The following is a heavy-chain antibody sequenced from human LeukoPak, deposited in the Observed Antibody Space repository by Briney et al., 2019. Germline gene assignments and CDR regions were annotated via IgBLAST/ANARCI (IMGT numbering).Heavy chain of an antibody. CDR3: AREGPLGYCSSTSCYSFDY. Sequence: ASVKVSCMASGYTFTGYYMHWVRQAPGQGLEWMGWINPNSGGTNYAQKFQGRVTMTRDTSISTAYMELSRLRSDDTAVYYCAREGPLGYCSSTSCYSFDYWGQGTLVTVSS. J-gene: IGHJ4*02. V-gene: IGHV1-2*02. CDR2: INPNSGGT. D-gene: IGHD2-2*02. CDR1: GYTFTGYY.